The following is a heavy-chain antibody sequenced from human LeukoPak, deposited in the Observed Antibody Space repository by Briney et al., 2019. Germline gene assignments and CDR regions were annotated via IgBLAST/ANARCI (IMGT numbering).Heavy chain of an antibody. J-gene: IGHJ4*02. CDR1: GFIFSSYW. Sequence: GGSLRLSCAASGFIFSSYWMTWVRQAPGKGLEWVAVISYDGSNKYYADSVKGRFTISRDISKNTFYLQMSSLTADDAALYYCAKDQQGGAGSGRFDYWGQGTLVTVSS. CDR2: ISYDGSNK. V-gene: IGHV3-30*18. D-gene: IGHD3-10*01. CDR3: AKDQQGGAGSGRFDY.